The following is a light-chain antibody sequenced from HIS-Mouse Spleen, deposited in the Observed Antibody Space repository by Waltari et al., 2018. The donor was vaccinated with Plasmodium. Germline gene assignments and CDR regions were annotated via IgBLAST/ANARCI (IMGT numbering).Light chain of an antibody. Sequence: QSALTQPRSVSGSPGQSVTIFCTGPSSDVGGYNYVSWYQQHPGKAPTLMIYDVSKRPSGVPDRFSGSKSGNTASLTISGLQAEDEADYYCCSYAGSYTYVFGTGTKVTVL. V-gene: IGLV2-11*01. CDR1: SSDVGGYNY. CDR2: DVS. J-gene: IGLJ1*01. CDR3: CSYAGSYTYV.